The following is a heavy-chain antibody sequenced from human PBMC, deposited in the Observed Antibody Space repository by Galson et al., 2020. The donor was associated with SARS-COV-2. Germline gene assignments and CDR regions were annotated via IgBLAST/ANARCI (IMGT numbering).Heavy chain of an antibody. CDR2: VFHDGSEQ. CDR3: ARDSRVAGEQYNWFDP. D-gene: IGHD6-19*01. CDR1: GFTFSTYG. V-gene: IGHV3-33*01. J-gene: IGHJ5*02. Sequence: GESLKISCAASGFTFSTYGMHWVRQAPGKGLEWGALVFHDGSEQFYADSVKGRFTISRDNFKNTVFLQMNSLRVDDTAVYYCARDSRVAGEQYNWFDPWGQGTRVTVSS.